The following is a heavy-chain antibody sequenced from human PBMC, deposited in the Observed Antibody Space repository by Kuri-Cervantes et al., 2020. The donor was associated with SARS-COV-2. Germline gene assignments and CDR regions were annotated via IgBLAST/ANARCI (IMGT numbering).Heavy chain of an antibody. CDR1: GFTFSSYD. CDR2: IGTAGDS. Sequence: GESLKISCAASGFTFSSYDMHWVRQATGKGLEWVSAIGTAGDSYYPGSVKGRFTISRENAKNSLYLQMNSLRAGDTAVYYCAKDLGYGGNSAGYGMDVWGQGTTVTVSS. J-gene: IGHJ6*02. CDR3: AKDLGYGGNSAGYGMDV. V-gene: IGHV3-13*01. D-gene: IGHD4-23*01.